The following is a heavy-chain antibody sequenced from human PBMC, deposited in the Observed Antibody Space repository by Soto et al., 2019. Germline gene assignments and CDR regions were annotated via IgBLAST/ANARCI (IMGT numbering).Heavy chain of an antibody. CDR2: IKQDGSEK. CDR3: ARDEQGYCTNGVCALRGGMDV. Sequence: GGSLRLSCAASGFTFSSYWMSWVRQAPGKGLEWVANIKQDGSEKYYVDSVKGRFTISRDNAKNSLYLQMNSLRAEDTAVYYCARDEQGYCTNGVCALRGGMDVWGQGTTVTVSS. CDR1: GFTFSSYW. J-gene: IGHJ6*02. V-gene: IGHV3-7*03. D-gene: IGHD2-8*01.